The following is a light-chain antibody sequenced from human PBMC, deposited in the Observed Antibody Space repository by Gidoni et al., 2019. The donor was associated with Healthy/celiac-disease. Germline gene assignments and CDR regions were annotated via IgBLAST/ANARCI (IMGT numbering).Light chain of an antibody. CDR2: DAS. V-gene: IGKV1-13*02. CDR1: QGISSA. Sequence: AIQLTQSPSSLSASVGDRVTITCRASQGISSALAWYQQKPGKAPKLLIYDASSLESGVPSRFSGSGSGTDFTLTLRSLLPDDFATYYCQQFNSYPLTFDQGPKLEIK. CDR3: QQFNSYPLT. J-gene: IGKJ2*01.